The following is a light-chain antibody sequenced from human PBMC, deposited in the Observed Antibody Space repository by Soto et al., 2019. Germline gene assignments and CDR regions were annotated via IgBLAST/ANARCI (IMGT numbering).Light chain of an antibody. Sequence: DIQMTQSPSSLSASVGDRVTITCRASQAVSSWLAWYQQKPGKAPNLLIYAASNLQSGVPSRFSGSGFGTNFTLTISSLQPEDFATYYCQQANSFPFTFGGGTKVEIK. CDR1: QAVSSW. CDR2: AAS. CDR3: QQANSFPFT. V-gene: IGKV1-12*02. J-gene: IGKJ4*01.